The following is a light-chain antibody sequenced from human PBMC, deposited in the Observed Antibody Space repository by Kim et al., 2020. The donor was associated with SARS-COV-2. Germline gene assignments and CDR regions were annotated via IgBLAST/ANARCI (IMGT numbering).Light chain of an antibody. J-gene: IGLJ2*01. CDR1: SLRSYY. V-gene: IGLV3-19*01. Sequence: SSELTQDPAVSVALGQTVRITCQGDSLRSYYASWYQQKPGQAPVLVIYGKNNRPSGIPDRFSGSSSGNTASLTITGAQAEDEADYYCNSRDSSGNHVVFRGGTNLTVL. CDR3: NSRDSSGNHVV. CDR2: GKN.